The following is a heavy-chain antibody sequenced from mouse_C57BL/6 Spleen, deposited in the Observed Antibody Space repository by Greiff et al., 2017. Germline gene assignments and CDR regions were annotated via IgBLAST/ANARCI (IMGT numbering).Heavy chain of an antibody. CDR3: TRVYGKGYFDV. J-gene: IGHJ1*03. CDR2: ISSGGDYI. CDR1: GFTFSSYA. Sequence: DVHLVESGEGLVKPGGSLKLSCAASGFTFSSYAMSWVRQTPEKRLEWVAYISSGGDYIYYADTVKGRFTISRDNARNTLYLQMSSLKSEDTAMYYCTRVYGKGYFDVCGTGTTVTVSS. D-gene: IGHD2-1*01. V-gene: IGHV5-9-1*02.